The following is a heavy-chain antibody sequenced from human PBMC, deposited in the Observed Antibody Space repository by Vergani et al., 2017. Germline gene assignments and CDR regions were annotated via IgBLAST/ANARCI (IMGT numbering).Heavy chain of an antibody. Sequence: EVQLLESGGGLVQPGGSLRLSCEASGFTFSSYAMTWVRQVPGKELEWVSGISGSGGSTYYADSVKGRFTISRDNAKNSLYLQMNSLRAEDTAVYSCARVPIYYYFYMDLWGKGTTVTVSS. CDR2: ISGSGGST. J-gene: IGHJ6*03. V-gene: IGHV3-23*01. CDR3: ARVPIYYYFYMDL. CDR1: GFTFSSYA.